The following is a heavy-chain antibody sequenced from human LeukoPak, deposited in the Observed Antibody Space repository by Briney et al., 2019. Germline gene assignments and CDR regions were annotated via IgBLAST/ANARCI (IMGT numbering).Heavy chain of an antibody. CDR1: GGSITSNTNY. Sequence: SETLSLTCTVSGGSITSNTNYWGWIRQPPGKGLEWIGNIYYSGTTYYNPSLKSRVTISVDTSKNQFSLKLSSVTAADTAVYYCARGVLKNYDILTGYNMATDAFDIWGQGTMVTVSS. CDR2: IYYSGTT. CDR3: ARGVLKNYDILTGYNMATDAFDI. V-gene: IGHV4-39*07. J-gene: IGHJ3*02. D-gene: IGHD3-9*01.